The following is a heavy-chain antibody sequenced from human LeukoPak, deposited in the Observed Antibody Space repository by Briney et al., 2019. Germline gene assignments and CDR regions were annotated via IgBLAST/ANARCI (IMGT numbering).Heavy chain of an antibody. CDR3: ARLGYGSGSYSGNRFDP. D-gene: IGHD3-10*01. CDR2: IYYSGST. Sequence: SETLSLTCTVSGGSISSSSYYWGWIRPPPGKGLEWIGSIYYSGSTYYNPSLKSRVTISVDTSKNQFSLKLSSVTAADTAVYYCARLGYGSGSYSGNRFDPWGQGTLVTVSS. CDR1: GGSISSSSYY. V-gene: IGHV4-39*01. J-gene: IGHJ5*02.